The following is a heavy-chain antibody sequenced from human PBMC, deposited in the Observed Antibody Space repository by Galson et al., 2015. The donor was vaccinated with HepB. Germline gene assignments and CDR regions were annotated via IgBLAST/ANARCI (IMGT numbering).Heavy chain of an antibody. CDR3: ARDYYDSSGGDYYYYGMDV. CDR2: ISAYNGNT. V-gene: IGHV1-18*04. Sequence: SVKVSCKASGYTFTSYGISWVRQAPGQGLEWMGWISAYNGNTNYAQKLQGRVTMTTDTSTSTAYMELRSLRSDDTAVYYCARDYYDSSGGDYYYYGMDVWGQGTTVTVSS. D-gene: IGHD3-22*01. CDR1: GYTFTSYG. J-gene: IGHJ6*02.